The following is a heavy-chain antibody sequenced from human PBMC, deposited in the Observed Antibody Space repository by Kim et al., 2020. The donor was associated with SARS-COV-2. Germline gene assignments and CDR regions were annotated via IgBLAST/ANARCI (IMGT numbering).Heavy chain of an antibody. CDR3: ARASWFTYYYYGMDV. D-gene: IGHD6-13*01. V-gene: IGHV1-46*01. J-gene: IGHJ6*02. Sequence: QKFQGRVTMTRDTSTSTVYMELSSLRSEDTAVYYCARASWFTYYYYGMDVWGQGTTVTVSS.